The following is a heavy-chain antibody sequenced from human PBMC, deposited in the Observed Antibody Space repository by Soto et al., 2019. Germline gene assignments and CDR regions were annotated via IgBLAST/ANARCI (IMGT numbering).Heavy chain of an antibody. CDR1: GFTFSSYA. D-gene: IGHD1-26*01. J-gene: IGHJ3*02. Sequence: GGSLRLSCAASGFTFSSYAMSWVRQAPGKGLEWVSAISGSGGSTYYADSVKGRFTISRDNSKNTLYLQMNSLRAEDAAVYYCAKVQSGYSGSYYGAFDIWGQGTMVTVSS. CDR2: ISGSGGST. V-gene: IGHV3-23*01. CDR3: AKVQSGYSGSYYGAFDI.